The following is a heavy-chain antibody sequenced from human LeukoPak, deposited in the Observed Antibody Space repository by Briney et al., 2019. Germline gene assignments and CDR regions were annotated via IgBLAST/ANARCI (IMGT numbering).Heavy chain of an antibody. V-gene: IGHV3-23*01. CDR1: GFTFSSYA. CDR2: ISGSGGTP. CDR3: AKPVSSYEFQH. J-gene: IGHJ1*01. Sequence: GGSLRLSCAASGFTFSSYAMSWVRQAPGKGLDWVSAISGSGGTPYYADSVKGRFTISRDKSKNTLYFQMNSLRAEDTAVYYCAKPVSSYEFQHWGQGTLVTVSS. D-gene: IGHD3-16*01.